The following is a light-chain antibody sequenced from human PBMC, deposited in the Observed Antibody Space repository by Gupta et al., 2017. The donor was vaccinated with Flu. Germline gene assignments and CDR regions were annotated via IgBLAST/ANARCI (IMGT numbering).Light chain of an antibody. J-gene: IGKJ2*01. Sequence: EIVFTQSPGTLSLSPGERATLSCRASQSVISSHVAWYQQKPGQAPRFLIDDASSRAIGIPDRCSGSGSGTDFTLTISRLEPEDFAVYYCQQYGSSPYTFGPGTRLEIK. CDR2: DAS. V-gene: IGKV3-20*01. CDR3: QQYGSSPYT. CDR1: QSVISSH.